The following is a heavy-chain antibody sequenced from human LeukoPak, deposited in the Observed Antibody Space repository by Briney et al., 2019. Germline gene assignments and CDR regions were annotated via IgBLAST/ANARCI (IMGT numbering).Heavy chain of an antibody. J-gene: IGHJ4*02. CDR1: GGSINSGGYY. D-gene: IGHD3-10*01. V-gene: IGHV4-31*03. CDR3: ARVSTMLRGVQELKYFDY. Sequence: SETLSLTCTVSGGSINSGGYYWSWIRQHPGKGLEWIGYIYYSGSTYYSVSLKSRVTISVDTSKNQFSLKLSSVTAADTAVYYCARVSTMLRGVQELKYFDYWGQGTLVTVSP. CDR2: IYYSGST.